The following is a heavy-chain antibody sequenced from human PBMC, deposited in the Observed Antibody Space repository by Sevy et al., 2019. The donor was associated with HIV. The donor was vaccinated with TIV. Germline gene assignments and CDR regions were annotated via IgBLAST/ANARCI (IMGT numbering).Heavy chain of an antibody. J-gene: IGHJ4*02. CDR1: GFTFSDAW. V-gene: IGHV3-15*01. CDR3: TTEGAD. CDR2: SRSEGDGGTT. Sequence: GGSVRLSCAASGFTFSDAWMSWVRQAPRKGLEWVGRSRSEGDGGTTEYAAPVKGRFSIARDDSKNIVYVQMNSLKTEDTGVYYCTTEGADWGQGTLVTVSS.